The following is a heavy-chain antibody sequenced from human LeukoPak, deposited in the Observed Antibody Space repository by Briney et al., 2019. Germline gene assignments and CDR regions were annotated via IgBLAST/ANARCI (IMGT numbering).Heavy chain of an antibody. CDR1: GGSISSSSYY. J-gene: IGHJ4*02. Sequence: SETLSLTCTVSGGSISSSSYYWGWIRQPPGKGLEWIGSIYYSGSTNYNPSLKSRVTISVDTSKNQFSLKLSSVTAADTAVYYCARANYNYLLGYWGQGTLVTVSS. CDR2: IYYSGST. V-gene: IGHV4-39*07. CDR3: ARANYNYLLGY. D-gene: IGHD5-12*01.